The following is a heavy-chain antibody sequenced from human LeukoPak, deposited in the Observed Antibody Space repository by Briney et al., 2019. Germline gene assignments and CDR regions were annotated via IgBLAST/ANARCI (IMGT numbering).Heavy chain of an antibody. J-gene: IGHJ3*02. CDR2: ISGSGGST. CDR3: AKTRDYGSGSYDAFDI. CDR1: GFTFSSYG. D-gene: IGHD3-10*01. Sequence: GGSLRLACAASGFTFSSYGMSWVRQAPGKGLEWVSGISGSGGSTCYADSVKGRFTISRDNSKNTLYLQMNSLRAEDTAVYYCAKTRDYGSGSYDAFDIWGQGTMVTVSS. V-gene: IGHV3-23*01.